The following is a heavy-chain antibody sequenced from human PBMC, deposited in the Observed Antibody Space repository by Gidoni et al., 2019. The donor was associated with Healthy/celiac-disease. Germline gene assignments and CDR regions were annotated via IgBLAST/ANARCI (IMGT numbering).Heavy chain of an antibody. J-gene: IGHJ4*02. CDR2: INHSGST. CDR1: GGSFSGYY. CDR3: ARDVCSGGSCSQRYFDY. Sequence: QVQLQQWGAGLLKPSETLSLTCAVYGGSFSGYYWSWIRQPPGKGLEWIGEINHSGSTNYNPSLKSRVTISVDTSKNQFSLKLSSVTAADTAVYYCARDVCSGGSCSQRYFDYWGQGTLVTVSS. V-gene: IGHV4-34*01. D-gene: IGHD2-15*01.